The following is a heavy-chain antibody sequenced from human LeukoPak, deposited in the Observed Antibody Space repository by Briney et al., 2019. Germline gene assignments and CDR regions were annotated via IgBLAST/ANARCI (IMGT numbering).Heavy chain of an antibody. CDR3: ARFAAGGSYYYYMDV. Sequence: GRSLRLSCAASGFTFSSYNMNWVRQPPGKGLEWVSNIGTSSTTIYYADSVKGRFTISRDNDKNSLYLQMNSLRADDTAVYYCARFAAGGSYYYYMDVWGKGTTVTVSS. D-gene: IGHD6-25*01. V-gene: IGHV3-48*01. CDR2: IGTSSTTI. J-gene: IGHJ6*03. CDR1: GFTFSSYN.